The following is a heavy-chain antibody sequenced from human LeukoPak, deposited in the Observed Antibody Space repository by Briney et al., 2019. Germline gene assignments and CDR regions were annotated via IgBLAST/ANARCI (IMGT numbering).Heavy chain of an antibody. CDR2: ISGSGGST. V-gene: IGHV3-23*01. CDR3: AGYRLVGAFDI. CDR1: GFTFSSYW. D-gene: IGHD5-18*01. Sequence: GGSLRLSCAASGFTFSSYWMSWVRQAPGKGLEWVSAISGSGGSTYYADSVKGRFTISRDNSKNTLYLQINSLRAEDTAVYYCAGYRLVGAFDIWGQGTMVTVSS. J-gene: IGHJ3*02.